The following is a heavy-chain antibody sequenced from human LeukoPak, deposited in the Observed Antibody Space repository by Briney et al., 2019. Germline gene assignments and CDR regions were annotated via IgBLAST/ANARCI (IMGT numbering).Heavy chain of an antibody. V-gene: IGHV4-4*02. D-gene: IGHD2-15*01. CDR2: IYHSGST. J-gene: IGHJ4*02. CDR3: QAEDGIRDSSGRRVFDY. CDR1: GGSISSSNW. Sequence: SKTLSLTCAVTGGSISSSNWWIWVRQPPGKWLKCIGAIYHSGSTSYNPSLKSRVTISVDTSKNQFSLKLSSVTAADTAVFFFQAEDGIRDSSGRRVFDYWGQGTLVTVSS.